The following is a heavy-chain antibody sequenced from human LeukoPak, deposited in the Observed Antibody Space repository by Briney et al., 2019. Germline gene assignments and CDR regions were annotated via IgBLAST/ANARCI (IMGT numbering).Heavy chain of an antibody. D-gene: IGHD3-16*02. CDR3: ARFSHHYNYVWGSFRYDY. Sequence: PSETLSLTCAVYGDSFNDYYWSWLRQPPGKGLEWIGEINHSGSTNYNSSLKSRVTISVDTSKNQFSLKLRSVTAADTATYYCARFSHHYNYVWGSFRYDYWGQGTLVTVSS. J-gene: IGHJ4*02. CDR2: INHSGST. V-gene: IGHV4-34*01. CDR1: GDSFNDYY.